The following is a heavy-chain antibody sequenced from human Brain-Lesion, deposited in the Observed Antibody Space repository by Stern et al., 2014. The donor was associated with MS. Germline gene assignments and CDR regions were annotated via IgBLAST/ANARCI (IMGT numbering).Heavy chain of an antibody. CDR3: ARRGDSSSSGFDY. Sequence: VQLVESGAEVKKPGESLKISCKGSGYRFTSNWIGWVRQMPGKGLEWRGFTWPGDSDTRYSPSFQGQVTISADKSISTAYLQWSSLQASDTAMYYCARRGDSSSSGFDYWGQGTLVIVSS. D-gene: IGHD6-6*01. J-gene: IGHJ4*02. CDR2: TWPGDSDT. V-gene: IGHV5-51*01. CDR1: GYRFTSNW.